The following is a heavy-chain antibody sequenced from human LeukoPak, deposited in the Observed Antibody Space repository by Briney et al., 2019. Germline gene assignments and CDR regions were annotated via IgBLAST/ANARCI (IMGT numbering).Heavy chain of an antibody. Sequence: SETLSLTCTVSGDSISRYYWSWIRQPAGKGLEWIGRIYTSGSTNYNPSLKSRVTISVDTSKNQFSLKLSSVTAADTAVYYCAREGAAAGYYYYYYMDVWGKGTTVTISS. CDR3: AREGAAAGYYYYYYMDV. CDR1: GDSISRYY. CDR2: IYTSGST. J-gene: IGHJ6*03. D-gene: IGHD6-13*01. V-gene: IGHV4-4*07.